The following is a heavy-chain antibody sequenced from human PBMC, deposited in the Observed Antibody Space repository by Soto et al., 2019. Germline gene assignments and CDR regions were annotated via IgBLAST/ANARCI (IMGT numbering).Heavy chain of an antibody. Sequence: EVQLVESGGTVIQPGESLRLSCAASGLNVNTNYMTWVRQAPGKGLEWLSIIHGGGNKFYSDSVKGRFTISRDTSKNTVYLQMSSLTVDDTAVYYCASGPTLAARLGWHYFDPWGQGTLVTVSS. D-gene: IGHD6-6*01. V-gene: IGHV3-53*01. CDR2: IHGGGNK. J-gene: IGHJ5*02. CDR3: ASGPTLAARLGWHYFDP. CDR1: GLNVNTNY.